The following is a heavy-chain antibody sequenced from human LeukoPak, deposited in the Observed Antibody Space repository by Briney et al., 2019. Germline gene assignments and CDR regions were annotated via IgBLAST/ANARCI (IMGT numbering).Heavy chain of an antibody. Sequence: ASVKVSCKASGYIFTGYYMHWVRQAPGQGLEWMGRINPNSGGTNYAQKFQGRVTVTSDTSISTVYMELSSLRSDDTAVYYCARYTVEPTTRYFDYWGQGTLVTVSS. J-gene: IGHJ4*02. CDR2: INPNSGGT. V-gene: IGHV1-2*06. CDR1: GYIFTGYY. D-gene: IGHD1-1*01. CDR3: ARYTVEPTTRYFDY.